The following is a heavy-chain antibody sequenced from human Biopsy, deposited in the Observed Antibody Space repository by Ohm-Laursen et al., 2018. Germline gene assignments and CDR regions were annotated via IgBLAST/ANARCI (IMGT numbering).Heavy chain of an antibody. CDR2: NIPILGTG. J-gene: IGHJ1*01. D-gene: IGHD3-9*01. Sequence: ASVKVSCKAPGGTFSNYGVNWVRQAPGQGLEWLGGNIPILGTGNYAQKFQDRVTVAADTSTSTATMELRSLRSDDAAVYYCATKLTGYFHHWGQGTLVIVPS. CDR1: GGTFSNYG. CDR3: ATKLTGYFHH. V-gene: IGHV1-69*06.